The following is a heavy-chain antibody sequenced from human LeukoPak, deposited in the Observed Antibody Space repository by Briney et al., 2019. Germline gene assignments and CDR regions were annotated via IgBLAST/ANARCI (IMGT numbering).Heavy chain of an antibody. Sequence: PGGSLRLSCAASGFTFSSYAMHWVRQAPGKGLEWVAVISYDGSNKYYADSVKGRFTISRDNSKNTLYLQMNSLRAEDTAVYYCARGGAPYGDYDYFDYWGQGTLVTVSP. D-gene: IGHD4-17*01. V-gene: IGHV3-30-3*01. CDR2: ISYDGSNK. CDR3: ARGGAPYGDYDYFDY. J-gene: IGHJ4*02. CDR1: GFTFSSYA.